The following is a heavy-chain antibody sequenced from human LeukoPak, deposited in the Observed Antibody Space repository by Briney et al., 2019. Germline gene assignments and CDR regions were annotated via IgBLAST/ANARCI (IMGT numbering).Heavy chain of an antibody. CDR1: GGSLSSGNW. Sequence: SETLSLTCAVSGGSLSSGNWWSWVRQPPGKGLEWIGEIYHSGSTNYNPSLKSRVTISVDKSKNQFSLKLSSVTAADTAVYYCARKISGAGSRWFGPRGPGTLVTVSS. V-gene: IGHV4-4*02. CDR2: IYHSGST. D-gene: IGHD6-13*01. J-gene: IGHJ5*02. CDR3: ARKISGAGSRWFGP.